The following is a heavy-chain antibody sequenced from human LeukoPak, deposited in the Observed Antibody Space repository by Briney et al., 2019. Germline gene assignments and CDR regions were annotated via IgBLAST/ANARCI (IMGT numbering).Heavy chain of an antibody. J-gene: IGHJ5*02. CDR3: ARVVTVTTKNYRWFDP. V-gene: IGHV1-18*01. D-gene: IGHD4-17*01. CDR1: GYTFTSYG. Sequence: GASVKVSCKASGYTFTSYGISRVRQAPGQGLEWMGWISAYNGNTNYAQKLQGRVTMTTDTSTSTAYMELRSLRSDDTAVYYCARVVTVTTKNYRWFDPWGQGTLVTVSS. CDR2: ISAYNGNT.